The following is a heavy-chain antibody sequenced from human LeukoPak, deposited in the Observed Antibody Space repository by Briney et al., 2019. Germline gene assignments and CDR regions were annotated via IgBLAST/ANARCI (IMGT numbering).Heavy chain of an antibody. J-gene: IGHJ4*02. Sequence: PGGSLRLSCAASGFTFSNAWMSWVRRAPGKGLVWVSRINSDGSSTSYADSVKGRFTISRDNAKNTLYLQMNSLRAEDTAVYYCARDTSLYCSGGSCYSDYFDYWGQGTLVTVSS. D-gene: IGHD2-15*01. CDR1: GFTFSNAW. CDR3: ARDTSLYCSGGSCYSDYFDY. CDR2: INSDGSST. V-gene: IGHV3-74*01.